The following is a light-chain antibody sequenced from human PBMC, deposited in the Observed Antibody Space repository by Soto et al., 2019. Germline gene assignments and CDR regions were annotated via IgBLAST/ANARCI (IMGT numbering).Light chain of an antibody. V-gene: IGKV3-20*01. Sequence: EILLTQSPGTLSLSPRERATLSCRASQSLSRNYLAWYQQKPGQAPRLLIYGAFSRATGIPDRFSGGGSGTDFTLTISRLEPDDFAVYYCQQYSSSVMYTFGQGTKLEIK. CDR1: QSLSRNY. CDR3: QQYSSSVMYT. CDR2: GAF. J-gene: IGKJ2*01.